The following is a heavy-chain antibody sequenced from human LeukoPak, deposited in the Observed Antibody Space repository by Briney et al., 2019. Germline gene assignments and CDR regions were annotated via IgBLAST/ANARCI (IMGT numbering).Heavy chain of an antibody. CDR2: IYTSGST. D-gene: IGHD1-7*01. V-gene: IGHV4-4*07. CDR1: GGSISSYY. CDR3: ARVSNWNYDDYYYYYMDV. J-gene: IGHJ6*03. Sequence: SETLSLTCTVSGGSISSYYWSWIRQPAGKGLEWIGRIYTSGSTNYNPSLKSRVTISVDTSKNQFSLKLSSVTAADTAEYYCARVSNWNYDDYYYYYMDVWGKGTTVTVSS.